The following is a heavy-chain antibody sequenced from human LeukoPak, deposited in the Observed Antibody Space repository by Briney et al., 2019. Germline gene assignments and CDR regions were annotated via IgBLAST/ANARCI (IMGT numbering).Heavy chain of an antibody. D-gene: IGHD6-13*01. CDR2: IYYSGST. Sequence: SETLSLTCTVSGGSISSYYWSWIRQPPGKGLEWMGYIYYSGSTNYNPSLKSRVTISVDTSKNQFSLKLSSVTAADTAVYYCARDGLGSSSWYGWFDPWGQGTLVTVSS. CDR1: GGSISSYY. J-gene: IGHJ5*02. V-gene: IGHV4-59*01. CDR3: ARDGLGSSSWYGWFDP.